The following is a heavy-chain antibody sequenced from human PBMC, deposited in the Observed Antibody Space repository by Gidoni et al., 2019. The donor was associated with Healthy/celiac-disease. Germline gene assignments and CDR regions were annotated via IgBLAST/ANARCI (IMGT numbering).Heavy chain of an antibody. CDR3: ARAVVWFGELSFYVDY. V-gene: IGHV3-30-3*01. D-gene: IGHD3-10*01. CDR1: GFTFSRDA. J-gene: IGHJ4*02. CDR2: ISYVGSNN. Sequence: QVQLVESGGGVVQPGRSLRLSCAASGFTFSRDARHWVSQATGKGLEWGAGISYVGSNNYYADSVKGRFTISRDNAKNTLYLQMNSLRAEDTAVYYCARAVVWFGELSFYVDYWGQGTLVTVSS.